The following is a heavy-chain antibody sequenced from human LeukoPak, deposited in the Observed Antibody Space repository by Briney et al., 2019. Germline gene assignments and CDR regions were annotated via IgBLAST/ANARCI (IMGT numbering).Heavy chain of an antibody. D-gene: IGHD5-12*01. Sequence: GGSDRLSCAASGFTFGSYEMNWVRQAPGKGLEWVSYISSSSSYTNYADSVKGRFTISRDNAKNSLYLQMNSLRAEDTAVYYCARVPDVDIVATSFDYWGQGILITVSS. CDR2: ISSSSSYT. CDR3: ARVPDVDIVATSFDY. CDR1: GFTFGSYE. J-gene: IGHJ4*01. V-gene: IGHV3-21*05.